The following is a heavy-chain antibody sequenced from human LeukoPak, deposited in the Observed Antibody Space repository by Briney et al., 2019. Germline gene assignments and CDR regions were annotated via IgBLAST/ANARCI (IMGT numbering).Heavy chain of an antibody. CDR2: IYYSGST. CDR1: GGSISSYY. V-gene: IGHV4-59*01. CDR3: ARGSRGIAVAGFDY. D-gene: IGHD6-19*01. Sequence: PSETLSLTCTVSGGSISSYYWSWIRQPPGKGLEWIGYIYYSGSTNYNPSLKSRVTISVDTSKNQFSLKLSSVTAADTAVYYCARGSRGIAVAGFDYWGQGTLVTVSS. J-gene: IGHJ4*02.